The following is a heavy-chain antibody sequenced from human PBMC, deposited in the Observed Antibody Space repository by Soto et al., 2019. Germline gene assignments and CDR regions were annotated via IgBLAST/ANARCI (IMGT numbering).Heavy chain of an antibody. V-gene: IGHV4-4*02. CDR3: ARGLGYCTNGVCSYHYYYGMDV. D-gene: IGHD2-8*01. CDR2: IYHSGST. J-gene: IGHJ6*02. CDR1: GGSISSSNW. Sequence: SETLSLTCAVSGGSISSSNWWSWVRQPPGKGLEWIGEIYHSGSTNYNPSLKSRVTISVDKSKNQFSLELSSVTAADTAVYYCARGLGYCTNGVCSYHYYYGMDVWGQGTTVTVYS.